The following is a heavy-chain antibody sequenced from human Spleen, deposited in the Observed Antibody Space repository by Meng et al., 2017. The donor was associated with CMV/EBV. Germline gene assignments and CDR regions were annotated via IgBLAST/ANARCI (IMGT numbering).Heavy chain of an antibody. CDR1: GFTFSSYV. Sequence: GSLKISCAASGFTFSSYVMHWVRQAPGKGLEWVAVISYDGSKKYNADSEKGRFTISRDNSKNTLYLQMNSLRAEDTAVYYCARDFDNWGQGILVTVSS. CDR3: ARDFDN. CDR2: ISYDGSKK. V-gene: IGHV3-30*04. J-gene: IGHJ4*02.